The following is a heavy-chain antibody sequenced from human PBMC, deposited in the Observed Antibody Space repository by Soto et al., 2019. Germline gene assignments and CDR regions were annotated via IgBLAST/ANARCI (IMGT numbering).Heavy chain of an antibody. V-gene: IGHV3-66*01. J-gene: IGHJ3*02. CDR1: GFTVSSNY. CDR2: IYSGGST. D-gene: IGHD6-6*01. CDR3: ARGGGVWQLEANDAFDI. Sequence: GGSLRLSCAASGFTVSSNYMSWVHQAPGKGLEWVSVIYSGGSTYYADSVKGRFTISRDNSKNTLYLQMNSLRAEDTAVYYCARGGGVWQLEANDAFDIWGQGTMVTVSS.